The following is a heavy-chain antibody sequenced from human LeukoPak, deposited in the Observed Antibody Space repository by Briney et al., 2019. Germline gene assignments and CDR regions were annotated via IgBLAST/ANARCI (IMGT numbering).Heavy chain of an antibody. V-gene: IGHV3-48*03. J-gene: IGHJ4*02. CDR1: GFTFSNYE. CDR3: VLLSLTPG. Sequence: GGSLRLSCAASGFTFSNYEMHWVRQAPGKGLEWVSYISSSGSDIYYADSVKGRFTISRDNAKNSLYLQMNSLRAEDTAVYYCVLLSLTPGWGQGTLVTVSS. CDR2: ISSSGSDI. D-gene: IGHD3-10*01.